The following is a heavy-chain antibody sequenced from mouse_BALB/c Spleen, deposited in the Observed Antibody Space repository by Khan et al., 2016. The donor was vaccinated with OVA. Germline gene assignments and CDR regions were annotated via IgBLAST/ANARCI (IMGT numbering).Heavy chain of an antibody. CDR2: ISYSGST. V-gene: IGHV3-2*02. CDR1: GYSITSGYG. Sequence: EVQLQESGPGLVKPSQSLSLTCTVTGYSITSGYGWNWIRQFPGNKLEWMGYISYSGSTNYNPFLKSRISITRDTSKNQVFLQLNSVTTGDKATYYCARTARIKYWGQGTTLTVSS. J-gene: IGHJ2*01. CDR3: ARTARIKY. D-gene: IGHD3-3*01.